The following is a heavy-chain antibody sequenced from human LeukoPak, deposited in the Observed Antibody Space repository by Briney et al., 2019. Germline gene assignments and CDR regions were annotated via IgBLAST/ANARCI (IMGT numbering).Heavy chain of an antibody. CDR1: GGSITSHF. V-gene: IGHV4-59*11. J-gene: IGHJ6*03. D-gene: IGHD3-10*01. CDR2: IYYSGST. Sequence: SETLSLTCTVSGGSITSHFWSWIRQPPGKGLEWIGYIYYSGSTNYNPSLKSRVTISLGTSRNQFSLKLSSVTAADTAVYYCARVSGYYYYYMDVWGKGTTVTVSS. CDR3: ARVSGYYYYYMDV.